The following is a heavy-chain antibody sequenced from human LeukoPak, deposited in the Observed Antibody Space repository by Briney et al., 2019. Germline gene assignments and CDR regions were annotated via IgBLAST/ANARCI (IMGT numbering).Heavy chain of an antibody. J-gene: IGHJ4*02. CDR2: IFYSGST. CDR1: GGSISNYY. Sequence: SETLSLTCTVSGGSISNYYWSWVRQPPGKGLEWIGYIFYSGSTNYNPSLKSRVTISVDTSKNQFSLKLSSVTAADTAVYYCARHPSAVAGKTFDYWGQGTLVTVSS. V-gene: IGHV4-59*08. D-gene: IGHD6-19*01. CDR3: ARHPSAVAGKTFDY.